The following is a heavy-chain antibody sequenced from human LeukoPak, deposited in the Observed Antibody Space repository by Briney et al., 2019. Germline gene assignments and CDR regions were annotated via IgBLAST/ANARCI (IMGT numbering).Heavy chain of an antibody. Sequence: SETLSLTCTVSGYSISSGYYWGWIRQPPGKGLEWIGSIYHSGSTYYNPSLKSRVTISVDTSKNQFSLKLSSVTAADTAVYYCARDRQQLVPFDYWGQGTLVTVSS. D-gene: IGHD6-13*01. J-gene: IGHJ4*02. CDR1: GYSISSGYY. CDR2: IYHSGST. CDR3: ARDRQQLVPFDY. V-gene: IGHV4-38-2*02.